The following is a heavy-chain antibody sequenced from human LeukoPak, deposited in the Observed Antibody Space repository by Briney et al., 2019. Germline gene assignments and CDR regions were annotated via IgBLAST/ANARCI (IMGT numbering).Heavy chain of an antibody. Sequence: GGSLRLSCAPPGFIFAIHWVRQAPGKGLEWVSLISGDGGSTFYADSVRGRFTISRDNTRKSLSLQMSSLRSEDTALYYCARESETSGWYDYWGQGTLVTVSS. CDR3: ARESETSGWYDY. D-gene: IGHD6-19*01. V-gene: IGHV3-43*02. J-gene: IGHJ4*02. CDR1: GFIFA. CDR2: ISGDGGST.